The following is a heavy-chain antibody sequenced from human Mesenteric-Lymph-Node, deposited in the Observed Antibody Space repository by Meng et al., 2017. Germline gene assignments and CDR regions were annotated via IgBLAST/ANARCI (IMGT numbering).Heavy chain of an antibody. Sequence: SVKVSCKPSGYNFIGYHIHWVRQAPGQGLEWMGGIIPIFGTANYAQKFQGRVTITADESTSTAYMELSSLRSEDTAVYYCARDGGGSSWYYYYWGQGTLVTVSS. CDR2: IIPIFGTA. J-gene: IGHJ4*02. CDR1: GYNFIGYH. CDR3: ARDGGGSSWYYYY. D-gene: IGHD6-13*01. V-gene: IGHV1-69*13.